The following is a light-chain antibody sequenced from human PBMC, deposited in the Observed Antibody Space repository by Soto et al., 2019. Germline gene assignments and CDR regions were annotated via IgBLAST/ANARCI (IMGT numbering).Light chain of an antibody. V-gene: IGLV1-40*01. Sequence: QSVLTQPPSVSGAPGQRVTISCTGNNSNLGAGYDVHWYQQLPGAAPKLVVFGNRNRPSGVPERFSGSKSGNTASLTISGLQAEDEADYYCSSKRDSSTLFVFGTGTKLTVL. CDR3: SSKRDSSTLFV. J-gene: IGLJ1*01. CDR1: NSNLGAGYD. CDR2: GNR.